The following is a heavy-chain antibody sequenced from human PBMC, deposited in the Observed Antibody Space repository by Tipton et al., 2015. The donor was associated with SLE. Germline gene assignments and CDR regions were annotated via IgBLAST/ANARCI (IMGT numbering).Heavy chain of an antibody. CDR3: AKGGSNFHAVAFDI. Sequence: LSLTCAVSGYSISSGYYWGWIRQPPGKGLEWGSGISDTGESTYYADSVKGRFTISRDNSKNTLYLQMSSLRAEDTAAYYCAKGGSNFHAVAFDIWGQGTMVSVSS. D-gene: IGHD2-15*01. J-gene: IGHJ3*02. V-gene: IGHV3-23*01. CDR1: GYSISSGYY. CDR2: ISDTGEST.